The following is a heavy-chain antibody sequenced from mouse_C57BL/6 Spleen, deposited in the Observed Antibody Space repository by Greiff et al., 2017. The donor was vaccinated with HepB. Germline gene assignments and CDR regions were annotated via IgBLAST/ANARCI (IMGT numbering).Heavy chain of an antibody. CDR2: IHPNSGST. CDR1: GYTFTSYW. CDR3: ARDDGNPWFAY. Sequence: VQLQQPGAELVKPGASVKLSCKASGYTFTSYWMHWVKQRPGQGLEWIGMIHPNSGSTNYNEKFKSKATLTVDKSSSTAYMQLSSLTSEDSAVYYCARDDGNPWFAYWGQGTLVTVSA. V-gene: IGHV1-64*01. J-gene: IGHJ3*01. D-gene: IGHD2-1*01.